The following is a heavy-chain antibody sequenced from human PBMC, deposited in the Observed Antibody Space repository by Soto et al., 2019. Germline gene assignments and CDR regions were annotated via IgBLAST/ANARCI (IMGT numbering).Heavy chain of an antibody. CDR3: ARVPSGYSDWYWFDP. CDR1: GFTFSRYV. V-gene: IGHV3-23*01. J-gene: IGHJ5*02. Sequence: GGALRLSCAASGFTFSRYVMNWVRLAPGKGLEWVSAISCSGANTDYADSAKGRFTISRDNAKKSVYLQMKSLRVEDTALYYCARVPSGYSDWYWFDPWGQGTLVTVSS. D-gene: IGHD6-19*01. CDR2: ISCSGANT.